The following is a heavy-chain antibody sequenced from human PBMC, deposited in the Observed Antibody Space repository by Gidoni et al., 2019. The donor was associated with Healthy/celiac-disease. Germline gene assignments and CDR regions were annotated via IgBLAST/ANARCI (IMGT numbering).Heavy chain of an antibody. Sequence: EVQLLESGGGLVQPGGSLRLSCAASGFTFSSYAMSWVRQAPGKGLEWVSAISGSGGSTYYADSVKGRFTISRDNSKNTLYLQMNSLRAEDTAVYYCAKDRCSGGSCYSNWFDPWGQGTLVTVSS. CDR2: ISGSGGST. J-gene: IGHJ5*02. CDR1: GFTFSSYA. D-gene: IGHD2-15*01. V-gene: IGHV3-23*01. CDR3: AKDRCSGGSCYSNWFDP.